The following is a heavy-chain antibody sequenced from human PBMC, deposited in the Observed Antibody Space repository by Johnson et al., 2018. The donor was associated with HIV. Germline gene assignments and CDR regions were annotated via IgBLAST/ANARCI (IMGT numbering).Heavy chain of an antibody. CDR2: VSDHGRTT. CDR3: AKEGSSSPWAFDI. CDR1: GFTFSSFG. J-gene: IGHJ3*02. Sequence: QVQLVESGVGVVQPGRSLRLSCAASGFTFSSFGMHWVRQAPGKGLEWVAVVSDHGRTTYFADSVQGRFTISRDNSKNTLYLQMNNLRPEDTALYYCAKEGSSSPWAFDIWGQGTMVTVSS. V-gene: IGHV3-30*18. D-gene: IGHD2-15*01.